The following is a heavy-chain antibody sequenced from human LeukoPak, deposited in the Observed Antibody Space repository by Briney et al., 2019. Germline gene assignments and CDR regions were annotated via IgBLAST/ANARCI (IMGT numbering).Heavy chain of an antibody. V-gene: IGHV4-38-2*02. Sequence: SETLSLTCTVSGFSISSGYYWGWIRQSPGKGLEWIVSIYHSGSTSYNPSLKSRVTISVDTCKHQFSLKLSSVTAADTAVYYCARGVFSDYWGQGTLVTVSS. CDR1: GFSISSGYY. D-gene: IGHD6-13*01. J-gene: IGHJ4*02. CDR2: IYHSGST. CDR3: ARGVFSDY.